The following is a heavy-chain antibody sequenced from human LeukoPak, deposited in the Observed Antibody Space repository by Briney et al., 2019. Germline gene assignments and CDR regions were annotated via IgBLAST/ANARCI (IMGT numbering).Heavy chain of an antibody. Sequence: GGSLRLSCAASGFTFSSYAMSWVRKAPGKGLEWVSAISGSAGSTYYADSVKARFTISRDNSKNTLYLQMNSLRAEDTAVYYCAKVFRSGTGRWIAYYDILTGWGGYYYYYMDVWGKGTTVTVSS. CDR2: ISGSAGST. CDR1: GFTFSSYA. D-gene: IGHD3-9*01. CDR3: AKVFRSGTGRWIAYYDILTGWGGYYYYYMDV. J-gene: IGHJ6*03. V-gene: IGHV3-23*01.